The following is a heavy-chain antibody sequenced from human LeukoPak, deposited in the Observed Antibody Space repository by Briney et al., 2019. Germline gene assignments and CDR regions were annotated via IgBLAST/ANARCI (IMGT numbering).Heavy chain of an antibody. V-gene: IGHV3-30*03. Sequence: GGSLRLSCAASGFTVSSNYMSWVRQAPGKGLEWVAVLSYDGSNKNYADSVKGRFTISRDNSKNTLYLQMNSLRAEDTAVYYCARGLFRFCSSSSTSCLSPFDYWGQGTLVTISS. CDR1: GFTVSSNY. CDR2: LSYDGSNK. CDR3: ARGLFRFCSSSSTSCLSPFDY. J-gene: IGHJ4*02. D-gene: IGHD2-2*01.